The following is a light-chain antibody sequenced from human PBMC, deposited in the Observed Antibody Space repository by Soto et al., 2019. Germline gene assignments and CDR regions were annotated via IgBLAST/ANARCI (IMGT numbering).Light chain of an antibody. V-gene: IGLV1-47*01. CDR3: CSYAGSYTFVV. CDR2: RNG. J-gene: IGLJ2*01. Sequence: QSVLTQPPSASGTPGQRVTISCSGSSSNIGTYYVDWYQQLPGTAPKLLIHRNGQRPSGVPDRFSGSKSGNTASLTISGLQAEDEADYYCCSYAGSYTFVVFGGGTKVTVL. CDR1: SSNIGTYY.